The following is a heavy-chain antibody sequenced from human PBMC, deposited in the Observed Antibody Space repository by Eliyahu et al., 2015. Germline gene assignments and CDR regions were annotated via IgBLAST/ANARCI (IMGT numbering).Heavy chain of an antibody. V-gene: IGHV1-18*01. CDR2: ISGYKGNT. D-gene: IGHD3-22*01. CDR1: GYTLTSYG. J-gene: IGHJ4*02. CDR3: ARDRGGWDSSAYYYPGYFDY. Sequence: QVQLVQSGAEVKKPGASVKVSCKASGYTLTSYGISGVRQAPGQGLEWMGWISGYKGNTNXAQRFQDRVTMTTDTSTSTAYMELRSLRSDDTAVYYCARDRGGWDSSAYYYPGYFDYWGQGTLVTVSS.